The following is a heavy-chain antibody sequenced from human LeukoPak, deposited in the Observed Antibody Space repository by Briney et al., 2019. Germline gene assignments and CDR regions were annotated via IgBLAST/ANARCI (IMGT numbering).Heavy chain of an antibody. CDR3: SRAGSGSYMGYFDY. CDR2: IYPYDSDT. CDR1: GSSFTNYW. Sequence: GESLQISCKGSGSSFTNYWIAGGRQMPGKGLEWMGIIYPYDSDTRYSPSFQGQVTISADKSIRTASLQWSSLQASDTAIYYCSRAGSGSYMGYFDYWGQGTLVTVSS. V-gene: IGHV5-51*01. D-gene: IGHD3-10*01. J-gene: IGHJ4*02.